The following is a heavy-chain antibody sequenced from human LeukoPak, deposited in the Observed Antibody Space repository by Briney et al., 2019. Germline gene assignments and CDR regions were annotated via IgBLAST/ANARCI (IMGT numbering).Heavy chain of an antibody. D-gene: IGHD2-8*01. Sequence: GGSLRLSCAASGFTFSSYEMNWVRQAPGKGLEWVSYISSSGSTIYYADSVKGRFTISRDNAKNSLYLQMNSLRAEERAVYYCARGGYCTNGVCYMWGLDYWGQGTLVTVSS. CDR1: GFTFSSYE. J-gene: IGHJ4*02. V-gene: IGHV3-48*03. CDR3: ARGGYCTNGVCYMWGLDY. CDR2: ISSSGSTI.